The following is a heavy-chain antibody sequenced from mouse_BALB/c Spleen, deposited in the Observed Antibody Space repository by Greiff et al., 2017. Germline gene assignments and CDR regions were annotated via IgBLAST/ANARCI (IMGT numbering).Heavy chain of an antibody. Sequence: QVQLMQSGPGLVQPSQCLSITCTASGFSLTSYGVHWVRQSPGKGLEWLGVIWSGGSTDYYAAFISRLSISKDNSKSQVCFKMNSLQANDTAIYYCARDWDYYAMDYWGQGTSVTVSS. J-gene: IGHJ4*01. CDR2: IWSGGST. V-gene: IGHV2-2*02. D-gene: IGHD4-1*01. CDR3: ARDWDYYAMDY. CDR1: GFSLTSYG.